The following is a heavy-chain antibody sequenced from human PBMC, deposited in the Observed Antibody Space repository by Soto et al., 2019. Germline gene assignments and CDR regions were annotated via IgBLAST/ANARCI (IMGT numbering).Heavy chain of an antibody. J-gene: IGHJ6*02. D-gene: IGHD5-18*01. Sequence: SETLSLTCTVSGGSISSYYWSWIRQPPGKGLEWIGYIYYSGSTNYNPSLKSRVTISVDTSKNQFSLKLSSVTAADTAVYYCAGRDTAMVNDYYYYGMDVWGQGTTVTVSS. CDR3: AGRDTAMVNDYYYYGMDV. CDR1: GGSISSYY. CDR2: IYYSGST. V-gene: IGHV4-59*01.